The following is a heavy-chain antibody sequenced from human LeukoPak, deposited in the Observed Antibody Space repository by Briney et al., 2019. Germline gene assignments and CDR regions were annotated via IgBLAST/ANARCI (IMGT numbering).Heavy chain of an antibody. CDR1: GFTFSSYS. D-gene: IGHD2/OR15-2a*01. CDR2: ISSSSSTI. CDR3: ARDQIGAFDI. V-gene: IGHV3-48*01. J-gene: IGHJ3*02. Sequence: GGSLRLSCAASGFTFSSYSMNWVRQAPGKGLEWVSYISSSSSTIYYADSVKGRFTISRDNAKNSLYLQMNSLRAEDTAVYYCARDQIGAFDIWGQGTVVTVSS.